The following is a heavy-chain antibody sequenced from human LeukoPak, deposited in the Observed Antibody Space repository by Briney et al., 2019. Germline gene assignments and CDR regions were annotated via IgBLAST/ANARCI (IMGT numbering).Heavy chain of an antibody. V-gene: IGHV3-23*01. CDR2: ISGSGGST. D-gene: IGHD3-9*01. CDR3: AKDPSRYFDWLMGSYYFDY. J-gene: IGHJ4*02. Sequence: GSLRLSCAASGFTLSTYGMSWVRQAPGKGLEWVSAISGSGGSTYYADSVKGRVTISRDNSKNTLYLQVNSLRVEDTAVYYCAKDPSRYFDWLMGSYYFDYWGQGTLVTVSS. CDR1: GFTLSTYG.